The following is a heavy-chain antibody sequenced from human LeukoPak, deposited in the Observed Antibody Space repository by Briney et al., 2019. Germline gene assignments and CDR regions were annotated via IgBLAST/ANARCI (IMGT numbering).Heavy chain of an antibody. CDR2: ISSSSSYI. J-gene: IGHJ6*04. D-gene: IGHD3-10*01. CDR3: AREITYYYGSGSYYGYGMDV. V-gene: IGHV3-21*01. CDR1: GFTFSSYA. Sequence: GGSLGLSCAASGFTFSSYAMSWVRQAPGKGLEWVSSISSSSSYIYYADSVKGRFTISRDNAKNSLYLQMNSLRAEDTAVYYCAREITYYYGSGSYYGYGMDVWGKGTTVTVSS.